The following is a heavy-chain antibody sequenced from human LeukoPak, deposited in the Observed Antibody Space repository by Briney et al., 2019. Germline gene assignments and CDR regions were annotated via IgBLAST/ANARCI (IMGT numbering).Heavy chain of an antibody. V-gene: IGHV1-46*01. CDR2: INPNGGST. Sequence: ASVKVSCKASGYTFTNYYIHWVRQAPGQGLEWVGLINPNGGSTGYAQRFQGRVTVTTDTSTSTAYMELSRLRSDDTAVYYCARSYRRDGYNLSYWGQGTLVTVSS. CDR1: GYTFTNYY. J-gene: IGHJ4*02. D-gene: IGHD5-24*01. CDR3: ARSYRRDGYNLSY.